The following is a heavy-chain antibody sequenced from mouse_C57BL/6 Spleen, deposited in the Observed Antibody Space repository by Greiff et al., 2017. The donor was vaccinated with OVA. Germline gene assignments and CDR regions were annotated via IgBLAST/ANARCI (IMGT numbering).Heavy chain of an antibody. CDR3: ARSTTVVPYWYFDV. V-gene: IGHV1-26*01. CDR1: GYTFTDSY. D-gene: IGHD1-1*01. Sequence: EFQLQPSEPELLKPGASVKISFKASGYTFTDSYMNWVKQSHGKSLRWIGVINPNNGGTSYTQKFKGKATLTVDKSSSTAYMELRSLTSEDSAVYYCARSTTVVPYWYFDVWGTGTTVTVSS. CDR2: INPNNGGT. J-gene: IGHJ1*03.